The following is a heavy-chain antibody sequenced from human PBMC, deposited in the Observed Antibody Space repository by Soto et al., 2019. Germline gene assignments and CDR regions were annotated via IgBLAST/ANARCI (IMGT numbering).Heavy chain of an antibody. D-gene: IGHD4-17*01. V-gene: IGHV4-31*03. Sequence: QVQLQESGPGLVKPSQTLSLTCTVSGGSISSGGYYWSWIRQHPGKGLEWIGYIYYSGSTYYNPHLKSRVTISVATSKNQFSLKLSSVTAADTAVYYCARTRTHNYGDYSYFDYWGQGTLVTVSS. J-gene: IGHJ4*02. CDR2: IYYSGST. CDR3: ARTRTHNYGDYSYFDY. CDR1: GGSISSGGYY.